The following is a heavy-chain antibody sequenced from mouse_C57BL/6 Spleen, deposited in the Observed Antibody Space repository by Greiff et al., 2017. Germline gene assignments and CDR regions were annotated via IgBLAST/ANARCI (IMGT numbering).Heavy chain of an antibody. D-gene: IGHD1-1*01. CDR2: IHPSSGST. Sequence: VKLQQPGAELVKPGASVKLSCKASGYTFTSYWMHWVKQRPGQGLEWIGMIHPSSGSTNYNEKFKSKATLTVDKSSSTAYMQLSSLTSEDSAVYYCAREGEVTTLVATDFDYWGQGTTLTVSS. CDR1: GYTFTSYW. J-gene: IGHJ2*01. V-gene: IGHV1-64*01. CDR3: AREGEVTTLVATDFDY.